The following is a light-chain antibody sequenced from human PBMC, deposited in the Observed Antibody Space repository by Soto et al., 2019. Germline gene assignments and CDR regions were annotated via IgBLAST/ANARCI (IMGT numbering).Light chain of an antibody. Sequence: DIQMTQSPSSLSASVGDRVTITCRASQNISDSLNWYQHKPGQAPKLLIYAASSLQSGVPSRFSGSGSETDFTLTIISLQPEDFASYFCQRSWTFGQGTKL. CDR1: QNISDS. V-gene: IGKV1-39*01. CDR3: QRSWT. J-gene: IGKJ2*01. CDR2: AAS.